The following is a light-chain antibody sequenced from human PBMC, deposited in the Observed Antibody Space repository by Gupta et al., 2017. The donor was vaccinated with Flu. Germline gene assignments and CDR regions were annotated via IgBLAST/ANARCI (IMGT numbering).Light chain of an antibody. CDR3: AAWAARLSGVV. V-gene: IGLV1-47*01. J-gene: IGLJ2*01. Sequence: IYRSNQRPSGVPDRFSGSKSGTSASLAISGLRSADAADYYCAAWAARLSGVVFVGGTQLTVL. CDR2: RSN.